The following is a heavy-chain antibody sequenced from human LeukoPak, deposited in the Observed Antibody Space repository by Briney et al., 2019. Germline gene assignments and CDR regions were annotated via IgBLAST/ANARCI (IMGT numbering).Heavy chain of an antibody. CDR3: ARAAEDYGGKRKYYFDY. J-gene: IGHJ4*02. D-gene: IGHD4-17*01. V-gene: IGHV4-34*01. CDR2: INHSGST. CDR1: GGSFSGHY. Sequence: SETLSLTRAVYGGSFSGHYWSWIRQPPGKGREWIGEINHSGSTNYNPSLKSRVTISVDTSKNQFSLKLSSVTAADTAVYYCARAAEDYGGKRKYYFDYWGQGTLVTVSS.